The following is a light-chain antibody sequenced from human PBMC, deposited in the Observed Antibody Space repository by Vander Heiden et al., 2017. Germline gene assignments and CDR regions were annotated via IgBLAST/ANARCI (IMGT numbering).Light chain of an antibody. CDR3: QQGDATPRT. V-gene: IGKV1-39*01. CDR2: TAS. J-gene: IGKJ1*01. Sequence: DIQMTQSPSSLSASVGDRVTITCRASQSIDTYLNWYQQKPGKAPKLLIYTASSLQSGVPSRFSGSGSGTDFTLTIRSLQPEDFATYFCQQGDATPRTFGQGTKVEIK. CDR1: QSIDTY.